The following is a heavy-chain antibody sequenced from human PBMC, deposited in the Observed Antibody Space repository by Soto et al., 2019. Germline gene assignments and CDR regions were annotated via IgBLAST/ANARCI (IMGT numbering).Heavy chain of an antibody. CDR2: ISPNSGNT. Sequence: QVHLVQSGAEVKKPGASVNVSCKTSGYTFTRNGISWVRQAPGQGLEWMGWISPNSGNTRYAQKLQDRVIITTDTSTSTAYMQLSSLRSDDTAVYYCVKDRDSNSWPSRDVWGPGTTVTVSS. CDR1: GYTFTRNG. CDR3: VKDRDSNSWPSRDV. J-gene: IGHJ6*02. V-gene: IGHV1-18*01. D-gene: IGHD3-22*01.